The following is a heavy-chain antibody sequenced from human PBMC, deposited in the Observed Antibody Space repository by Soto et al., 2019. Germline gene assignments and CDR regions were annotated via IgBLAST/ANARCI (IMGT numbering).Heavy chain of an antibody. CDR2: IKSKSDNGTA. V-gene: IGHV3-15*01. Sequence: EVQLVESGGGLVKPGGSLRLSCAASGFTFRNAWMSWVRQFPGKGLEWVGRIKSKSDNGTADHAAPVTGRFTISRDDSKNMLYLQMNSLKTEDTAVYYCTTPKFWSGGDCWGQGALVTVSS. J-gene: IGHJ4*02. D-gene: IGHD3-3*01. CDR3: TTPKFWSGGDC. CDR1: GFTFRNAW.